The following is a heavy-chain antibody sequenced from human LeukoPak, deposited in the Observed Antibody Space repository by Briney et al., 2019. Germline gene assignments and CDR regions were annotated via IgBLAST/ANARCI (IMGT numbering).Heavy chain of an antibody. CDR2: SYPEAGTT. J-gene: IGHJ4*02. Sequence: TFTTYXXXWMGQTXGQGVXGMGGSYPEAGTTDHVPRFRDRFVITGETAKSKVYMELRSLTSKDTGVYYCVREFVGGTFDYWGQGALVTVSA. CDR1: TFTTYX. V-gene: IGHV1-46*01. CDR3: VREFVGGTFDY. D-gene: IGHD3-3*01.